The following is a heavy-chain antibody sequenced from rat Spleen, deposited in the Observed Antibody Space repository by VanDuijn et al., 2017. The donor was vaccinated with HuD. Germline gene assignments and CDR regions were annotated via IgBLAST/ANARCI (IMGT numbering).Heavy chain of an antibody. CDR1: GFTFSDYY. Sequence: EVQLVESGGGLVQPGRSLKLSCAASGFTFSDYYMAWVRQAPKKGLEWVASISYEGSSTYYPDSVKGRFTISRDNAENTVYLQMNSLRSEDTATYYCAKRGDNNSPWVYWGQGVMVTVSS. D-gene: IGHD1-10*01. CDR2: ISYEGSST. CDR3: AKRGDNNSPWVY. V-gene: IGHV5-22*01. J-gene: IGHJ2*01.